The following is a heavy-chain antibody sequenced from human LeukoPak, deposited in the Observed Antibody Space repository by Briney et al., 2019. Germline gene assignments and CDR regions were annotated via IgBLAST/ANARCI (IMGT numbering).Heavy chain of an antibody. D-gene: IGHD2-21*01. J-gene: IGHJ4*02. CDR3: AKSIRWPYFDY. Sequence: GGSLRLSCAASGFTFSDYYMSWIRQAPGKGLEWVSYISSSGSTIYYADSVKGRFTISRDNAKNSLYLQMNSLRAEDTAVYYCAKSIRWPYFDYWGQGTLVTVSS. CDR2: ISSSGSTI. V-gene: IGHV3-11*04. CDR1: GFTFSDYY.